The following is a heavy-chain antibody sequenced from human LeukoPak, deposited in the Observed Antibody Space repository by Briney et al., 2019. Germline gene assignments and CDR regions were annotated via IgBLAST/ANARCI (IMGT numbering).Heavy chain of an antibody. D-gene: IGHD2-2*02. CDR1: GGSFSGYY. Sequence: PSETLSLTCAVYGGSFSGYYWSWIRQPPGKGLEWIGEINHSGSTNYNPSLKSRVTISVDTSKNRFSLKLSSVTAADTAVYYCARGRLIVVVPAAIRYNWFDPWGQGTLVTVSS. J-gene: IGHJ5*02. CDR2: INHSGST. CDR3: ARGRLIVVVPAAIRYNWFDP. V-gene: IGHV4-34*01.